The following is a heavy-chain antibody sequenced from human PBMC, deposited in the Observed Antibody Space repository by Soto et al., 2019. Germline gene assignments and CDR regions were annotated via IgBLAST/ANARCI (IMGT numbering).Heavy chain of an antibody. Sequence: SETLSLTCTVSGGSISSGDYYWSWIRQPQGKGLEWIGYIYYSGSTYYNPSLKSRVTISVDTSKNQFSLKLSSVTAADTAVYYCARDASSSSTEDIWFDPWGQGTLVTVSS. CDR1: GGSISSGDYY. CDR3: ARDASSSSTEDIWFDP. J-gene: IGHJ5*02. CDR2: IYYSGST. V-gene: IGHV4-30-4*01. D-gene: IGHD6-6*01.